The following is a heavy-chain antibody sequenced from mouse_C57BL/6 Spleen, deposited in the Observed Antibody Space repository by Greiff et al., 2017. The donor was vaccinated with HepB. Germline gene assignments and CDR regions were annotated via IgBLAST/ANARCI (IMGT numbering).Heavy chain of an antibody. J-gene: IGHJ4*01. Sequence: VKLQQSGAELVRPGTSEKVSCKASGYAFTNYLIEWVKQRPGQGLEWIGVINPGSGGTNYNEKFKGKATLTADKSSSTAYMQLSSLTSEDSAVYFCARSEDLYYYAMDYWGQGTSVTVSS. CDR1: GYAFTNYL. D-gene: IGHD6-2*01. V-gene: IGHV1-54*01. CDR2: INPGSGGT. CDR3: ARSEDLYYYAMDY.